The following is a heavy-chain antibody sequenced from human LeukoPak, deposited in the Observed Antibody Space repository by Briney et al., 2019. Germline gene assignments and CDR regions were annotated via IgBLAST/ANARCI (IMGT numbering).Heavy chain of an antibody. J-gene: IGHJ4*02. CDR3: AKVNGLGGDNY. CDR2: ISGSGGST. Sequence: PGGSLRLSCAASGFTFSSYPLSWVRQAPGKGLEWVSAISGSGGSTYHADSVKGRFTISRDNSKNTLYLQMNSLRAEDTAVYYCAKVNGLGGDNYWGQGTLVTVSS. D-gene: IGHD2-21*01. CDR1: GFTFSSYP. V-gene: IGHV3-23*01.